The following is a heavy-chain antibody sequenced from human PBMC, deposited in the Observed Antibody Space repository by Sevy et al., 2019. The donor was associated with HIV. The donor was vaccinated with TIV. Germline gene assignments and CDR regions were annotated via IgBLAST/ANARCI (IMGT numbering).Heavy chain of an antibody. D-gene: IGHD3-22*01. J-gene: IGHJ4*02. CDR2: FDPEDGET. Sequence: ASVKVSCKVSGYTLTKLSMHWVRQAPGKGLEWMGGFDPEDGETIYAQKFQDRITMTEDTSTDTAYMELNSLRSEDTAVYYCASGREYYYGNSGYFGYWGQGTLVTVSS. CDR3: ASGREYYYGNSGYFGY. V-gene: IGHV1-24*01. CDR1: GYTLTKLS.